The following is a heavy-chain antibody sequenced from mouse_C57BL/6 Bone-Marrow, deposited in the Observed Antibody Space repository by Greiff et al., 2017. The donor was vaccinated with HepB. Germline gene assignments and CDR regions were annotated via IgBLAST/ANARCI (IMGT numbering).Heavy chain of an antibody. J-gene: IGHJ1*03. CDR1: GYTFTSYW. D-gene: IGHD1-1*01. Sequence: QVQLQQSGAELVKPGASVKLSCKASGYTFTSYWMHWVKQRPGQGLEWIGMIHPNSGSTNYNEKFKSKATLTVDKSSSTAYMQLSSLTSEDSAVYYCAHRTDYYGSTDWYFDVWGTGTTVTVSS. CDR2: IHPNSGST. CDR3: AHRTDYYGSTDWYFDV. V-gene: IGHV1-64*01.